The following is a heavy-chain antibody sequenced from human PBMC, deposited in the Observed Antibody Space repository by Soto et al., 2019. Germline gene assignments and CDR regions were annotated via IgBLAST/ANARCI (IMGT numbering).Heavy chain of an antibody. V-gene: IGHV1-69*06. J-gene: IGHJ4*02. D-gene: IGHD3-3*01. Sequence: SEKVYCKASRGTFSSYAISWVRQAPGQGLGWMGGIIPIFDTANYAQKFQGRVRMTADKSTSTAYMEVSSLRSEDTVVYYCARYSRLLELGLFDYWGQGTLVTVSS. CDR2: IIPIFDTA. CDR1: RGTFSSYA. CDR3: ARYSRLLELGLFDY.